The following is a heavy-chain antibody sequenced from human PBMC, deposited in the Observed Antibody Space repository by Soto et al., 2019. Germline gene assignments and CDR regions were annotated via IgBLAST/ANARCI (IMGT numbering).Heavy chain of an antibody. CDR2: ITLSSSSI. CDR3: ARDKGAVAYNAFYI. J-gene: IGHJ3*02. CDR1: GFSFSGYA. V-gene: IGHV3-48*01. Sequence: GGSLRLSCAASGFSFSGYAMNWVRQAPGKGLEWVSYITLSSSSIFYADSVKGRFTISRDNAKNSLYLQMNSLRAEDTAVYFCARDKGAVAYNAFYIWGQGTMVTVSS. D-gene: IGHD6-19*01.